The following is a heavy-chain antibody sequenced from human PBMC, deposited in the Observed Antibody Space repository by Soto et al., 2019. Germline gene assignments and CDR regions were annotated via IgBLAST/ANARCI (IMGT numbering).Heavy chain of an antibody. CDR3: ARSLLITIFEQAGMDV. CDR2: ISSSGSTI. Sequence: PGGSLRLSCAASGFTFSDYYMSWIRQAPGKGLEWVSYISSSGSTIYYADSVKGRFTISRDNAKNSLYLQMNSLRAEDTAVYYCARSLLITIFEQAGMDVWSQGTTVTVSS. J-gene: IGHJ6*02. V-gene: IGHV3-11*01. CDR1: GFTFSDYY. D-gene: IGHD3-3*01.